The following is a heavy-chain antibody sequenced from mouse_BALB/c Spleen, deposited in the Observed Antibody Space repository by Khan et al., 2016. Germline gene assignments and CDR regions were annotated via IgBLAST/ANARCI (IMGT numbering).Heavy chain of an antibody. V-gene: IGHV3-1*02. D-gene: IGHD3-2*02. CDR2: IHYSGST. CDR1: GYSIPSYYS. Sequence: EVQLQESGPDLVKPSQSLSLTCTVTGYSIPSYYSWHWIRHFPGNKLEWMGYIHYSGSTNYNPSLKSRISITRDTSKTQFFLQLNSVTTGDTATYDCASSTTGYWYYFDYWGQGTTLTVPS. J-gene: IGHJ2*01. CDR3: ASSTTGYWYYFDY.